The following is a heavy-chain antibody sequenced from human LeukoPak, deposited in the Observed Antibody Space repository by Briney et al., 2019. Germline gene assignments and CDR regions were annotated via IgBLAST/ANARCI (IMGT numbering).Heavy chain of an antibody. J-gene: IGHJ4*02. CDR3: ASGYCSGGSCYPWFEY. V-gene: IGHV1-46*01. Sequence: ASVKVSCKASGHTFSSYYMYWVRQAPGQGLEWMGIINPSGDSTRYAQKFQGRVTMTRDMSTSTVYMELSSLRSEDTAVYYCASGYCSGGSCYPWFEYWGQGTLVTVSS. CDR1: GHTFSSYY. CDR2: INPSGDST. D-gene: IGHD2-15*01.